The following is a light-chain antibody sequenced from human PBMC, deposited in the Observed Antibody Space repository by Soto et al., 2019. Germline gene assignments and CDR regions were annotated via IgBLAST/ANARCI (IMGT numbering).Light chain of an antibody. V-gene: IGKV3-20*01. CDR1: QSVSSY. J-gene: IGKJ1*01. CDR3: HQYGNSPQT. Sequence: IECTQSPATLSLSPGERATLSCRASQSVSSYLAWYQQKPGQAPRLLIYDASSRATGIPDRFSGSGSGTVFTLTINILEPDDFAVYYCHQYGNSPQTSGQGTMVDI. CDR2: DAS.